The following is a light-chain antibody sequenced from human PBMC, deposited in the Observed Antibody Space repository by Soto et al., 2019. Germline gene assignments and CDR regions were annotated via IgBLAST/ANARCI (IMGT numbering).Light chain of an antibody. Sequence: DIQLTQSPSTLSASVGDRATISCRASQSISSWLAWYQQKPGKAPKLLIYKASSLESGVPSRSSGSGSGTEFTLTISSLQPDDFATYYCQQYNSYSWTFGQGTKVDI. CDR1: QSISSW. V-gene: IGKV1-5*03. J-gene: IGKJ1*01. CDR2: KAS. CDR3: QQYNSYSWT.